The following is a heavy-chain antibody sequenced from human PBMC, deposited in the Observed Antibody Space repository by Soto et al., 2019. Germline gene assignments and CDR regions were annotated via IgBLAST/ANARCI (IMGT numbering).Heavy chain of an antibody. CDR3: ARGIAAAGSGYYYGMDV. J-gene: IGHJ6*02. D-gene: IGHD6-13*01. CDR1: GGSFSGYY. CDR2: INHSGST. V-gene: IGHV4-34*01. Sequence: SETLSLTCAVYGGSFSGYYWSWIRQPPGKGLEWIGEINHSGSTNYNPSLKSRVTISVDTSKNQFSLKLSSVTAADTAVYYCARGIAAAGSGYYYGMDVWGQGTTVTVSS.